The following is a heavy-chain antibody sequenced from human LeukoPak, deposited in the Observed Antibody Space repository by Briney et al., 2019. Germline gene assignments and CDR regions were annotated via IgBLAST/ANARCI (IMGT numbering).Heavy chain of an antibody. J-gene: IGHJ4*02. Sequence: ASVKVSCKASGYTFTSYDINWVRQATGQGLEWTGWMNPNSGNTGYAQKFQGRVTITRNTSISTACMELSSLRSEDTAVYYCARFGGPTIRRGYSYGYKYYFDYWGQGTLVTVSS. CDR3: ARFGGPTIRRGYSYGYKYYFDY. D-gene: IGHD5-18*01. CDR2: MNPNSGNT. CDR1: GYTFTSYD. V-gene: IGHV1-8*03.